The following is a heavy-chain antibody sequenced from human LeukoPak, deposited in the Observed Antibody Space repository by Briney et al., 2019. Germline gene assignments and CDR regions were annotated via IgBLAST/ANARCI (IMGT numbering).Heavy chain of an antibody. J-gene: IGHJ4*02. CDR1: GYTFTGYY. V-gene: IGHV1-2*06. CDR2: INPNSGGT. CDR3: ARVPGLWLTFDY. D-gene: IGHD5-18*01. Sequence: ASVTVSCKAPGYTFTGYYMHWVRQAPGQGLEWMGRINPNSGGTNYAQKFQGRVTMTRDTSISTAYMELSRLRSDDTAVYYCARVPGLWLTFDYWGQGTLVTVSS.